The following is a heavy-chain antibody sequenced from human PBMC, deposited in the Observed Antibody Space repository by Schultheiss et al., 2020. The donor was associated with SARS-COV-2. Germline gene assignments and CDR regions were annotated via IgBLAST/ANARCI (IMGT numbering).Heavy chain of an antibody. J-gene: IGHJ6*02. Sequence: SETLSLTCAVYGGSFSGYYWSWIRQPPGKGLEWIGYIYYSGSTNYNPSLKSRVTISVDTSKSQFSLKLSSVTAADTAVYYCARAPGATHYGMDVWGQGTTVTVSS. D-gene: IGHD1-26*01. CDR3: ARAPGATHYGMDV. CDR1: GGSFSGYY. V-gene: IGHV4-59*01. CDR2: IYYSGST.